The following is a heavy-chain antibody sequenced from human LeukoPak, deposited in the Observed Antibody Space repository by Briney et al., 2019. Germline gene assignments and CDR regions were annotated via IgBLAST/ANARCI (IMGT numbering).Heavy chain of an antibody. J-gene: IGHJ2*01. D-gene: IGHD2-21*02. V-gene: IGHV3-13*04. CDR2: IGTAGDT. CDR3: AGGRHIVVVTENWYFDL. CDR1: GFTFSSYD. Sequence: GGSLTLSCAASGFTFSSYDMHWVRHATGKGLEWVSAIGTAGDTCYPGSVKGGLTISRENAKNSLYLQMNSLRAGDTAVYYCAGGRHIVVVTENWYFDLWGRGTLVTVSS.